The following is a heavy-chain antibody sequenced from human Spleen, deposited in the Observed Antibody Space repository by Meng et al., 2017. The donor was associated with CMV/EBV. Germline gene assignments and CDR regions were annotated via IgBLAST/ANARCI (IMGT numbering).Heavy chain of an antibody. CDR1: GFTFSSYG. J-gene: IGHJ4*02. D-gene: IGHD6-13*01. Sequence: GESLKISCAASGFTFSSYGIHWVRQAPGKGLQWVAFVLSDGTTEYYSDSVKGRFTISRDNSKKTVHLLMNSLRAEDTAVYYCARDALGREQQLYSYFDYWGQGTLVTVSS. CDR2: VLSDGTTE. V-gene: IGHV3-30*02. CDR3: ARDALGREQQLYSYFDY.